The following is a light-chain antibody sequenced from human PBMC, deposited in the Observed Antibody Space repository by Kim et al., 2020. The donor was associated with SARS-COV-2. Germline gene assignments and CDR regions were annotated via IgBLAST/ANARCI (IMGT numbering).Light chain of an antibody. V-gene: IGLV1-40*01. J-gene: IGLJ3*02. Sequence: VTISCTGSSSNIGAGYDVHWYQQLPGTAPKLLIYANSNRPSGVPDRFSGSKSGTSASLAITGLQAEDEADYYCQSYDISLSGSKVFGGGTQLTVL. CDR1: SSNIGAGYD. CDR2: ANS. CDR3: QSYDISLSGSKV.